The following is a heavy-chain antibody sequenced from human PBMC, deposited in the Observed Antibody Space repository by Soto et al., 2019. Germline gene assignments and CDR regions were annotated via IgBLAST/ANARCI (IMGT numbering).Heavy chain of an antibody. CDR1: GFTFSSYA. D-gene: IGHD6-6*01. V-gene: IGHV3-64*01. Sequence: EVQLVESGGGLVQPGGSLRLSCAASGFTFSSYAMHWVRQAPGKGLEYVSAISSNGGSTYYANSVKGRFTISRDNSKNPLYPQMGSLRAADMAVYYFARQARAVSSYYFDYWGQGTLVTVSS. CDR2: ISSNGGST. J-gene: IGHJ4*02. CDR3: ARQARAVSSYYFDY.